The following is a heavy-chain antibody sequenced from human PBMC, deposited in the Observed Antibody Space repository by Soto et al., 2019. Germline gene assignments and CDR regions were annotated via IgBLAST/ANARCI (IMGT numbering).Heavy chain of an antibody. CDR2: IWYDGSNK. V-gene: IGHV3-33*01. J-gene: IGHJ4*02. CDR3: GRDGALGDTAVVDS. CDR1: GFTFSTYG. D-gene: IGHD5-18*01. Sequence: QVQLVESGGGVVQPGKSLRLSCAASGFTFSTYGMHWVRQAPGKGLKWVAVIWYDGSNKYHGDSLKGRFTISRDNSKNTLYLPINNLRAEDTAVYYCGRDGALGDTAVVDSWGQGTLVTVSS.